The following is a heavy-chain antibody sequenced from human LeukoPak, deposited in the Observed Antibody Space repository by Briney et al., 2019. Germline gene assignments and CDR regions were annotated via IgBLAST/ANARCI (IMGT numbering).Heavy chain of an antibody. V-gene: IGHV3-21*01. CDR2: ISSTSDYI. CDR1: GFSFSSYS. D-gene: IGHD3-22*01. J-gene: IGHJ4*02. Sequence: GGSLRLSCAASGFSFSSYSMNWVRQAPGKGLEWVSSISSTSDYIYYADSVKGRFTISRDIPKNSLYLQMNSLRAEDTALYYCARRPYYYDSLDYWGQGTLVTVSS. CDR3: ARRPYYYDSLDY.